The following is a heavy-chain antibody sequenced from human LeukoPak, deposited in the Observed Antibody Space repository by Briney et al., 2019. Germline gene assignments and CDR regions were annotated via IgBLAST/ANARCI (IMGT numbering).Heavy chain of an antibody. CDR3: ARDEVGVTTEFDY. J-gene: IGHJ4*02. CDR1: GFTFSSYE. D-gene: IGHD1-26*01. Sequence: GGSLRLSCAASGFTFSSYEMNWVRQAPGKGLEWVSYISPTGSTIYYADSVKGRFTISRDNAKNSLYLQMNSLRVEDTAVYYCARDEVGVTTEFDYWGQGTVVTVSS. CDR2: ISPTGSTI. V-gene: IGHV3-48*03.